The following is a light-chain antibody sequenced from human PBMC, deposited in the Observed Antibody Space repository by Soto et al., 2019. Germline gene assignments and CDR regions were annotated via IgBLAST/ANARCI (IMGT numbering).Light chain of an antibody. Sequence: DIVVTQTPLSLSVTPGQPASMSCKSSQSLLYSDGKTYLYWYLQRPGQPPQLLIYDVSNRFSGVPDRFSGSGSGTDFTLIISSLQPEDFAFYHCQQSYSIPWTSGHGTKVDI. V-gene: IGKV2D-29*01. CDR1: QSLLYSDGKTY. J-gene: IGKJ1*01. CDR2: DVS. CDR3: QQSYSIPWT.